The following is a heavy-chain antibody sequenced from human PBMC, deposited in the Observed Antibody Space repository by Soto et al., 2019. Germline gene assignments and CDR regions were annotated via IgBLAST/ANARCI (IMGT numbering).Heavy chain of an antibody. Sequence: GSLRLSCAASGFTFSSYGMHWVRQAPGKGLEWVAVIWYDGNNKYYADSVKGRFTISRDNSKNTLNMQMNSLRAEDTAVYYCARETNAGYSSGWLSYWGQGTLVTVSS. D-gene: IGHD6-19*01. CDR2: IWYDGNNK. CDR3: ARETNAGYSSGWLSY. CDR1: GFTFSSYG. V-gene: IGHV3-33*01. J-gene: IGHJ4*02.